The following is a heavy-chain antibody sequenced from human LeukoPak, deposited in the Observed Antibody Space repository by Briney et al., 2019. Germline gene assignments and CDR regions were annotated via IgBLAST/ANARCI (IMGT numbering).Heavy chain of an antibody. CDR3: ARRSNKYYYDSSGSSQGGY. D-gene: IGHD3-22*01. CDR1: GGSFSGYY. CDR2: INHSGST. Sequence: SETLSLTCAVYGGSFSGYYWSWIRQPPGKGLEWIGEINHSGSTNYNPSLKSRVTISVDKSKNQFSLKLSSVTAADTAVYYCARRSNKYYYDSSGSSQGGYWGQGTLVTVSS. V-gene: IGHV4-34*01. J-gene: IGHJ4*02.